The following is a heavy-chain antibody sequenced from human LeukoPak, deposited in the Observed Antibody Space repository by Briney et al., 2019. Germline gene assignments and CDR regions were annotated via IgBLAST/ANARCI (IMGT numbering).Heavy chain of an antibody. J-gene: IGHJ4*02. Sequence: ASVKVSCTSSGYSFTSYGINWVRQAPGQGLEWMGWISTDNGNTDYAQTLQGRVTMTTDTSTSTAYMEVRSLRSDDTAVYYCARAYSYGYGPLDYWGQGTLVTVSS. CDR1: GYSFTSYG. CDR2: ISTDNGNT. V-gene: IGHV1-18*04. CDR3: ARAYSYGYGPLDY. D-gene: IGHD5-18*01.